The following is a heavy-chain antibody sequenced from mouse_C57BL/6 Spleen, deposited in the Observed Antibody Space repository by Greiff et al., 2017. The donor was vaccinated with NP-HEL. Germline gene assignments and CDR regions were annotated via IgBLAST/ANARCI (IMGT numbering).Heavy chain of an antibody. D-gene: IGHD1-1*01. V-gene: IGHV2-2*01. CDR3: ASSLLLRFYYAMDY. Sequence: VQLVESGPGLVQPSQSLSITCTVSGFSLTSYGVHWVRQSPGKGLEWLGVIWSGGSTDYNAAFISRLSISKDNSKSQVFFKMNSLQADDTAIYYCASSLLLRFYYAMDYWGQGTSVTVSS. CDR1: GFSLTSYG. CDR2: IWSGGST. J-gene: IGHJ4*01.